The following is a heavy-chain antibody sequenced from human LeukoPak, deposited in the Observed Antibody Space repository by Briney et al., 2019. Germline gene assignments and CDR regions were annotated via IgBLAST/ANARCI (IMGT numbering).Heavy chain of an antibody. CDR3: AKVLNYYYYMDV. V-gene: IGHV3-30*02. D-gene: IGHD4/OR15-4a*01. Sequence: GGSLRLSCAASGFTFSSYGMHWVRQAPGKGLEWVAFIRYDGSNKYYVDSVKGRFTISRDNSKNTLDLQMNSLRAEDTAVYYCAKVLNYYYYMDVWGKGTTVTISS. CDR1: GFTFSSYG. CDR2: IRYDGSNK. J-gene: IGHJ6*03.